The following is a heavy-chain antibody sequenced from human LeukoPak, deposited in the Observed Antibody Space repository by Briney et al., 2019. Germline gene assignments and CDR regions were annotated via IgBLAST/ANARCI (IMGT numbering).Heavy chain of an antibody. CDR3: AKVPPGVAYGDYEGY. Sequence: GRSLRLSCAASGFTFSSYAMHWVRQAPGKGLEWVAVISYDGSNKYYADSVKGRFTISRDNSKNTLYLQMNSLRAEDTAVYYCAKVPPGVAYGDYEGYWGQGTLVTVSS. CDR1: GFTFSSYA. J-gene: IGHJ4*02. V-gene: IGHV3-30-3*01. D-gene: IGHD4-17*01. CDR2: ISYDGSNK.